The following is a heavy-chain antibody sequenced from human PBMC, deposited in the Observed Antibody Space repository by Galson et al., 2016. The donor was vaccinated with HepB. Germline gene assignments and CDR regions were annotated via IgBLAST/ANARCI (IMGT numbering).Heavy chain of an antibody. CDR3: VRVSPNFSGNWGQHYIDY. CDR1: DYTFTSYG. Sequence: SVKVSCKASDYTFTSYGISWVRQAPGQGLEWMGWISGYNGNTHYGQKLQGRVTMTTDPSTSTVYMEINSLRAGDPAVDYCVRVSPNFSGNWGQHYIDYWGQGTRATVSS. J-gene: IGHJ4*02. D-gene: IGHD7-27*01. V-gene: IGHV1-18*01. CDR2: ISGYNGNT.